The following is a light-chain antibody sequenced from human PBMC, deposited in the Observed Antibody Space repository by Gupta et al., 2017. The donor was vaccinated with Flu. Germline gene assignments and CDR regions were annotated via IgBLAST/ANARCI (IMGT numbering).Light chain of an antibody. CDR3: QQSYSTQFT. CDR2: AAS. CDR1: QSISTY. J-gene: IGKJ4*01. Sequence: DIQMTHSPSSLSASVGDRVTITCRASQSISTYLNWYQQKPGKAPKVLIYAASSLQSGVPSRFSGSGSGTDFTLTINSFQPEDLATYFCQQSYSTQFTFGGGTKV. V-gene: IGKV1-39*01.